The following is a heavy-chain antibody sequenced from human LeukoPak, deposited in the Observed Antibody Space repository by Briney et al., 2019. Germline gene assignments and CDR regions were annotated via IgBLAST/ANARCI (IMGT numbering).Heavy chain of an antibody. J-gene: IGHJ6*02. Sequence: GGTLRLSCAASGFTFSSYWMNWARQAPGKGLEWVVSINHNGNVNYYVDSVKGRFTISRDNAKNSLYLQMSNLRAEDTAVYFCARGGGLDVWGQGATVTVSS. CDR3: ARGGGLDV. V-gene: IGHV3-7*03. CDR2: INHNGNVN. CDR1: GFTFSSYW. D-gene: IGHD3-16*01.